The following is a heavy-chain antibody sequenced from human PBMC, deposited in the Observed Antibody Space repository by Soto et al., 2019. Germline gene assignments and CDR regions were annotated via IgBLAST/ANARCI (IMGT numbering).Heavy chain of an antibody. CDR3: ARDGYYDILTGYPGAHDAFDI. CDR1: GGTFSSYA. CDR2: IIPIFGTA. V-gene: IGHV1-69*12. D-gene: IGHD3-9*01. J-gene: IGHJ3*02. Sequence: QVQLVQSGAEVKKPGSSVKVSCKASGGTFSSYAISWVRQAPGQGLEWMGGIIPIFGTANYAQKFQGRVTITADESTSTAYMELSSLRSEDTAVYYCARDGYYDILTGYPGAHDAFDIWGQGTMVTVSS.